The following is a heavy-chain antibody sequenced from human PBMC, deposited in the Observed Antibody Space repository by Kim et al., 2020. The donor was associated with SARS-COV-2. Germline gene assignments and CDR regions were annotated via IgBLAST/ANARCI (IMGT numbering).Heavy chain of an antibody. CDR2: MYYTGSV. Sequence: SETLSLTCTVSGGSISSSNSYWGWIRQPPGKGLEWIGTMYYTGSVYHNTSLKSRVTMFLDTSKNHFSLRLSSVTAADTAVYYCATTPDYRIRTYWGQGTLVTVSS. CDR3: ATTPDYRIRTY. J-gene: IGHJ4*02. V-gene: IGHV4-39*02. CDR1: GGSISSSNSY. D-gene: IGHD4-17*01.